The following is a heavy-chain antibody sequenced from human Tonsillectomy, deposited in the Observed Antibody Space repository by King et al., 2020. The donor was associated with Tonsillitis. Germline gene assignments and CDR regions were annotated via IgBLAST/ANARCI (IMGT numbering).Heavy chain of an antibody. CDR3: ARVGEGGDSIYSGMDV. D-gene: IGHD3-16*01. CDR2: IIPMFDTT. Sequence: QLVQSGAEVKKPGSSVKVSCKASGDTFSNYAISWVRQAPGQGLEWMGVIIPMFDTTNYAQKFQGRVTITADESTRTAYLELSSLRSEDTAVYYCARVGEGGDSIYSGMDVWGQGTTVTVSS. J-gene: IGHJ6*02. CDR1: GDTFSNYA. V-gene: IGHV1-69*01.